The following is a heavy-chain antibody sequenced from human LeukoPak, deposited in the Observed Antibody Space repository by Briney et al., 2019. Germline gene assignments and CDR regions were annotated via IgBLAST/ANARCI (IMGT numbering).Heavy chain of an antibody. D-gene: IGHD1-1*01. CDR3: ATSVGTTGTT. V-gene: IGHV4-59*08. Sequence: SETLSLTCTVSAGSISSYYWNWLRRSPGKGLEWIGYIYYTGTTKYSPSLTSRVTISIDTSKNQFSLKLSSVTAADTAVYYCATSVGTTGTTWGQGTLVIVSS. CDR1: AGSISSYY. CDR2: IYYTGTT. J-gene: IGHJ4*02.